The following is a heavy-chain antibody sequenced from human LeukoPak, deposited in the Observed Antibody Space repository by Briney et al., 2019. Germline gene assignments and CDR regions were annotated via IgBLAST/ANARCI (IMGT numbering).Heavy chain of an antibody. CDR1: GGSFSGYY. Sequence: SETLSLTCAVYGGSFSGYYWSWIRQPPGKGLEWIGYIYYSGSTNYNPSLKSRVTISVDTSKNQFSLKLSSVTAADTAVYYCARGYCSSISCYTGDYWGQGTLVTVSS. J-gene: IGHJ4*02. V-gene: IGHV4-59*08. CDR2: IYYSGST. CDR3: ARGYCSSISCYTGDY. D-gene: IGHD2-2*02.